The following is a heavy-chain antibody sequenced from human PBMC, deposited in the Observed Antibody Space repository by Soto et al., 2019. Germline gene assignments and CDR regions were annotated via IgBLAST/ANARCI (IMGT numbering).Heavy chain of an antibody. Sequence: QVQLQESGPGLVKPSETLSLTCTVSGGSISSYYWSWIRQPPGKGLEWIGYIYYSGSTNYNPSLKSRVPISVDTSKNQFSLKLSSVTAADTAVYYCARTGRVRYYYDSSGYHFDYWGQGTLVTVSS. V-gene: IGHV4-59*01. J-gene: IGHJ4*02. D-gene: IGHD3-22*01. CDR2: IYYSGST. CDR1: GGSISSYY. CDR3: ARTGRVRYYYDSSGYHFDY.